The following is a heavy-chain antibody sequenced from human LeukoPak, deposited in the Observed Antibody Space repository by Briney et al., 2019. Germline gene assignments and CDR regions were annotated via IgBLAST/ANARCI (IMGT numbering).Heavy chain of an antibody. Sequence: GGSLRLSCAASGFTFTSHAMHWVRQAPGKGLEWVAFISYDGSIKYYADSVKGRFTISRDNSKNTLYLQMSSLRNEDTAVYYCARDRSRNYSCDYWGQGTLVSVSS. CDR3: ARDRSRNYSCDY. V-gene: IGHV3-30-3*01. CDR1: GFTFTSHA. J-gene: IGHJ4*02. D-gene: IGHD2-2*01. CDR2: ISYDGSIK.